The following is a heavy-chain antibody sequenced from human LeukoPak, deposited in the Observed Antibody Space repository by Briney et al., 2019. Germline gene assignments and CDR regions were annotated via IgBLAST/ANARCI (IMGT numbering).Heavy chain of an antibody. V-gene: IGHV1-2*04. CDR1: GYTFTSYA. CDR3: ARLSTRIAVAGTWFDY. CDR2: INPNSGGT. Sequence: ASVKVSCKASGYTFTSYAMHWVRQAPGQGLEWMGWINPNSGGTNYAQKFQGWVTMTRDTSISTAYMELSRLRSDDTAVYYCARLSTRIAVAGTWFDYWGQGTLVTVSS. D-gene: IGHD6-19*01. J-gene: IGHJ4*02.